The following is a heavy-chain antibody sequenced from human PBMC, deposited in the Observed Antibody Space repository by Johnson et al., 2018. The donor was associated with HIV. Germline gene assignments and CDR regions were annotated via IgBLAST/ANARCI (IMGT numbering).Heavy chain of an antibody. D-gene: IGHD7-27*01. V-gene: IGHV3-7*01. CDR1: GFTFSSYW. CDR3: ARDLLGMDDAFDI. CDR2: IKQDGSEK. J-gene: IGHJ3*02. Sequence: MHLVESGGGLVQPGGSLRLSCAASGFTFSSYWMSWVRQAPGKGLEWVANIKQDGSEKYYVASVKGRFTISRDNAKNSLYLQMNSLRAEDTAVYYCARDLLGMDDAFDIWGQGTMVTVSS.